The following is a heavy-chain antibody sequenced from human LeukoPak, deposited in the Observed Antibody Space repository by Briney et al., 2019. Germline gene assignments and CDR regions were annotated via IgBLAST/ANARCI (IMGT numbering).Heavy chain of an antibody. D-gene: IGHD4/OR15-4a*01. Sequence: QPGGSLRLSCAASGFTFSSYGMHWVRQAPGKGLEWVAVISYDGSNKYYADSVKGRFTISRDNSKNTLYLQMNSLRAEDTAVYYCAKGDDYGWYKIDYWGQGTLVTVSS. J-gene: IGHJ4*02. V-gene: IGHV3-30*18. CDR2: ISYDGSNK. CDR1: GFTFSSYG. CDR3: AKGDDYGWYKIDY.